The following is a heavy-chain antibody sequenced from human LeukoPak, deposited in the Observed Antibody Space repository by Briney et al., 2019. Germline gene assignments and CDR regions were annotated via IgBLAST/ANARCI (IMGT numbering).Heavy chain of an antibody. Sequence: PGGSLRLSCAASGFTFSHYGMTWVRQAPGKGLEWVSAISGSGGSTYYADSVKGRFTISRDNSKNTLYLQMNSLRAEDTAVYYCAELGITMIGGVWGKGTTVTISS. CDR3: AELGITMIGGV. CDR1: GFTFSHYG. V-gene: IGHV3-23*01. J-gene: IGHJ6*04. D-gene: IGHD3-10*02. CDR2: ISGSGGST.